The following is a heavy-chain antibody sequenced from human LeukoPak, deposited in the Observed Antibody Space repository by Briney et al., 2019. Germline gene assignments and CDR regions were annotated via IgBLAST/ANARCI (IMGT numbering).Heavy chain of an antibody. D-gene: IGHD3-10*01. CDR3: ARHGSRRGAWSDP. CDR1: GFTFNTYW. Sequence: GGSLRLSCAASGFTFNTYWMNWVRQAPGKGLEWVANIKQDGSEKSYVDSVKGRFTISRDNAKNSLHLQMNSLRAEDTAVYYCARHGSRRGAWSDPWGQGTLVTVSS. J-gene: IGHJ5*02. CDR2: IKQDGSEK. V-gene: IGHV3-7*01.